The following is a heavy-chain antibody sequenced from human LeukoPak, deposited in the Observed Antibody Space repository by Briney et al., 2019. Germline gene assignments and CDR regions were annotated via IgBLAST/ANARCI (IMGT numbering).Heavy chain of an antibody. CDR2: ISDNGGST. V-gene: IGHV3-23*01. CDR3: AKDRYSSSWNWFDP. CDR1: GFTFSSYS. Sequence: GSLRLSCAASGFTFSSYSMNWVRQAPGKGLEWVSGISDNGGSTNYADSVKGRFTISRDNSKNTLYLQLNSLRAEDTAVHYCAKDRYSSSWNWFDPWGQGTLVTVSS. D-gene: IGHD6-13*01. J-gene: IGHJ5*02.